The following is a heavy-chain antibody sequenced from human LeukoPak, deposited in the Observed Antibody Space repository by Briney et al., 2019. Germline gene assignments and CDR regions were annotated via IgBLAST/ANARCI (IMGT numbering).Heavy chain of an antibody. D-gene: IGHD6-13*01. J-gene: IGHJ4*02. CDR3: ASGEGYSSSVDY. CDR1: GGSFSGYY. Sequence: LKPSETLSLTCAVYGGSFSGYYWSWIRQPPGKGLEWIGEINHSGSTNYNPSLKSRVTISVDTSKNQFSLKLSSVTAADTAVYYCASGEGYSSSVDYWGQGTLVTVSS. V-gene: IGHV4-34*01. CDR2: INHSGST.